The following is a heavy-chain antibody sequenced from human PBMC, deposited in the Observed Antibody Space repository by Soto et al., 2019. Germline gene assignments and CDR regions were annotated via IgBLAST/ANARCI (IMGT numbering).Heavy chain of an antibody. CDR3: ARDRGRRYGMDV. CDR2: IYYSGST. V-gene: IGHV4-30-4*01. CDR1: GGSISSGDYY. D-gene: IGHD3-10*01. J-gene: IGHJ6*02. Sequence: LSLTCTVSGGSISSGDYYWSWIRQPPGKGLEWIGYIYYSGSTYYNPSLKSRVTISVDTSKNQFSLKLSSVTAADTAVYYCARDRGRRYGMDVWGQGTTVTVSS.